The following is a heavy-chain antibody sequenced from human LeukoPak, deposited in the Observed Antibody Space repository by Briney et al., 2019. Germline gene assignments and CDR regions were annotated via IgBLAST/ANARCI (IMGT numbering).Heavy chain of an antibody. D-gene: IGHD1-26*01. V-gene: IGHV3-23*01. CDR2: ISGNGGTT. CDR1: EFTFSSYA. CDR3: ARQVWVSDY. Sequence: PGGSLRLSCAASEFTFSSYAMSWVRQTPGKGLEWVSGISGNGGTTYYADSVKGRFTISRDNSKNTVYLQMNSLRAEDTAVYYCARQVWVSDYWGQRALVTVSS. J-gene: IGHJ4*02.